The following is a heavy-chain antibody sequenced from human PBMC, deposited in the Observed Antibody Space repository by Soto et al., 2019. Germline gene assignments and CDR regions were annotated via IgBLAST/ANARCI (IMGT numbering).Heavy chain of an antibody. CDR3: ARDVRSRRYDL. D-gene: IGHD3-10*02. Sequence: QVQLVESGGGVVQPGRSLRLSCAASGFTFRNYGMHWVRQAPCKGLEWLAVIWYDGSNKYYADSVKGRFTISRDNSKNTLYLQMNSLRAEATAVYYCARDVRSRRYDLWGQGTLVTVSS. J-gene: IGHJ5*02. V-gene: IGHV3-33*01. CDR1: GFTFRNYG. CDR2: IWYDGSNK.